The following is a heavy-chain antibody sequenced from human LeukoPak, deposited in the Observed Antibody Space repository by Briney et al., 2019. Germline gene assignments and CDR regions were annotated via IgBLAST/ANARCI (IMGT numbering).Heavy chain of an antibody. CDR2: IYHSGST. V-gene: IGHV4-30-2*01. CDR1: GGSISSGGYY. CDR3: ARVDEDLPGPDLLGIIDY. Sequence: KPSQTLSLTCTVSGGSISSGGYYWSWIRQPPGKGLEWIGYIYHSGSTYYNPSLKSRVTISVDRSKNQFSLKLSSVTAADTAVYYCARVDEDLPGPDLLGIIDYWGQGTLVTVSS. D-gene: IGHD7-27*01. J-gene: IGHJ4*02.